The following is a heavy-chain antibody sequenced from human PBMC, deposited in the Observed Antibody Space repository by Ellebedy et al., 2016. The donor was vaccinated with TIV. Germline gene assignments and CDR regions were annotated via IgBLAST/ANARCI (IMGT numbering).Heavy chain of an antibody. CDR3: ARAGGSEWLSPMERYYYYGMDV. J-gene: IGHJ6*02. D-gene: IGHD3-3*01. CDR1: GYTFTSYY. Sequence: SSVKVSCXASGYTFTSYYMHWVRQAPGQGLEWMGGIIPIFGTANYAQKFQGRVTITADESTSTAYMELSSLRSEDTAVYYCARAGGSEWLSPMERYYYYGMDVWGQGTTVTVSS. V-gene: IGHV1-69*13. CDR2: IIPIFGTA.